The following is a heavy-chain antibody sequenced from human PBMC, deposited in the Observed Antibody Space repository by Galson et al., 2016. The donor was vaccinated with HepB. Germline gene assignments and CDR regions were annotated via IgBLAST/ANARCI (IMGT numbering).Heavy chain of an antibody. CDR1: GFSFSTYW. CDR2: IEQDGNEK. J-gene: IGHJ3*02. CDR3: ARDLDYYDSRVYDAYDI. V-gene: IGHV3-7*04. Sequence: SLRLSCAASGFSFSTYWMAWVRQAPGKGLEWVANIEQDGNEKSYVDSVKGRFTISRDNAKKSLYLQMNSLRAEDMAVYYCARDLDYYDSRVYDAYDIWGQGTMVTVSS. D-gene: IGHD3-22*01.